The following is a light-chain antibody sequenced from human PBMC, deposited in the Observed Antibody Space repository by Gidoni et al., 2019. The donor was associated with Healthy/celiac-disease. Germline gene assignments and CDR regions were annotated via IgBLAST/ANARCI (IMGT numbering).Light chain of an antibody. CDR3: QQYDNLWT. CDR2: DAS. V-gene: IGKV1-33*01. J-gene: IGKJ1*01. CDR1: QDISNY. Sequence: DIQMTQSPSSLSASVGDRVTITCQASQDISNYLNSYQQKPGKAPKLLIYDASNLETGVPSRFSGSGSGTDFTFTISSLQPEDIATYYCQQYDNLWTFXXXTKVEIK.